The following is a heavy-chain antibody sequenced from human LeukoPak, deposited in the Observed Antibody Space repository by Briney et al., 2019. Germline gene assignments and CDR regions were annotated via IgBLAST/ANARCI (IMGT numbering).Heavy chain of an antibody. CDR1: GFSFSDYG. D-gene: IGHD3-3*01. CDR2: IRYDGKDK. J-gene: IGHJ4*02. Sequence: PGGSLRLSCAASGFSFSDYGLHWVRQAPGKGLEWVSFIRYDGKDKYYADSVKGRFTISRDNSKHALYLQMNSLRTEDTAMYYCAKVGGVAIPGGYWGQGTLVTVSS. CDR3: AKVGGVAIPGGY. V-gene: IGHV3-30*02.